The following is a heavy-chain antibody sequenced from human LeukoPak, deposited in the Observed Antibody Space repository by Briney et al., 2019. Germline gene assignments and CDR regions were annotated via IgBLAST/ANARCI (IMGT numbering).Heavy chain of an antibody. D-gene: IGHD5-18*01. Sequence: GGSLRLSCAASGFTFSSYARSWVRQAPAKGLEWVSAISGSGGSTYYADSVKGRFTISRDNSKNTLYLQMNSLRAEDTAVYYCANEVVDTAYNWFDPWGQGTLVTVSS. CDR3: ANEVVDTAYNWFDP. CDR1: GFTFSSYA. V-gene: IGHV3-23*01. CDR2: ISGSGGST. J-gene: IGHJ5*02.